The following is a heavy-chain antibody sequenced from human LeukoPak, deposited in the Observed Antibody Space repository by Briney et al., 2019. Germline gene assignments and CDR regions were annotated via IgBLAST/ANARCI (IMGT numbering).Heavy chain of an antibody. Sequence: PGGSLTLSCVASGFTFSTYYMSWVRQAPGRGLEWVANIKGDGSEKYCVDSVKGRFTLSRDNAKNSLYLQMNSLRAEDTAVYYCGRDGVSAAVDFWGQGTLVTVSS. V-gene: IGHV3-7*01. D-gene: IGHD2-2*01. J-gene: IGHJ4*02. CDR2: IKGDGSEK. CDR3: GRDGVSAAVDF. CDR1: GFTFSTYY.